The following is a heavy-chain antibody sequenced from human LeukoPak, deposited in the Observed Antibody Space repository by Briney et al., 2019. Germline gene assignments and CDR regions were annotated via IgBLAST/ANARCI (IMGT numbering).Heavy chain of an antibody. V-gene: IGHV4-30-2*01. Sequence: SETLSLTCTVSGGSISSGGYYWSWIRQPPGKGLEWIGYIYHSGSTYYNPSLKSRVTISVDRSKNQFSLKLSSVTAADTAVYYCARGGEYFDYWGQGTLVTVSS. D-gene: IGHD3-10*01. J-gene: IGHJ4*02. CDR1: GGSISSGGYY. CDR3: ARGGEYFDY. CDR2: IYHSGST.